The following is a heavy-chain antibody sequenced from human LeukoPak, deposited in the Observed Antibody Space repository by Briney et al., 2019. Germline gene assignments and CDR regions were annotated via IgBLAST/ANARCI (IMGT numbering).Heavy chain of an antibody. CDR2: IYYSGTT. V-gene: IGHV4-59*01. D-gene: IGHD3-10*01. CDR3: ARGRTEGIHHY. J-gene: IGHJ4*02. Sequence: SETLSLTCTVSGGSISDYYWNWIRQPPGKRLEWIGYIYYSGTTTYNPSLKSRVTISVDTSKNQFSLKLTSVTAADTAVYYCARGRTEGIHHYWGQGTLVTVSS. CDR1: GGSISDYY.